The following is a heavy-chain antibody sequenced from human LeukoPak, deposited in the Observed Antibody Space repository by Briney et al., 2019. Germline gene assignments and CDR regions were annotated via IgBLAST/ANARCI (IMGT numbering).Heavy chain of an antibody. D-gene: IGHD2/OR15-2a*01. J-gene: IGHJ4*02. Sequence: GGSLRLSCAASGFSFSGYWMTWVRQAPGKGLEWVANIKEDGSEKYYADFVKGRFTISRDNAKNSLDLQMNSLRAEDTAVYYCARRGSTDYWGQGTLVAVSS. CDR3: ARRGSTDY. V-gene: IGHV3-7*05. CDR1: GFSFSGYW. CDR2: IKEDGSEK.